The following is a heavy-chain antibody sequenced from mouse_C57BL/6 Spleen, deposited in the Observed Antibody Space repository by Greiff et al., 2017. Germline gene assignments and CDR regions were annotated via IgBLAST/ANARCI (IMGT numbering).Heavy chain of an antibody. CDR1: GYTFTSYW. J-gene: IGHJ3*01. V-gene: IGHV1-64*01. CDR2: IHPNSGST. Sequence: QVQLQQPGAELVKPGASVKLSCKASGYTFTSYWMHWVKQRPGQGLEWIGMIHPNSGSTNYNEKFKSKATLTVDKSSSTAYMQLSSLTSEDSAVYYCARRSSGQELAYGGQGTLVTVSA. D-gene: IGHD3-2*02. CDR3: ARRSSGQELAY.